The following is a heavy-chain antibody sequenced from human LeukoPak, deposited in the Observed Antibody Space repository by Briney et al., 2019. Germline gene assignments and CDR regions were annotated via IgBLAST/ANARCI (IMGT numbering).Heavy chain of an antibody. V-gene: IGHV3-7*01. CDR1: GFTFSSSW. CDR2: INQDGSKQ. CDR3: ARDPDILLGVNFDY. J-gene: IGHJ4*02. Sequence: GGSLRLSCSASGFTFSSSWMNWVRQAPGKGLEWVANINQDGSKQNYVDSVKGRFTVSRDNAQNSLYLQMHSLRAEDTAVYYCARDPDILLGVNFDYWGQGALVIVSS. D-gene: IGHD2-21*01.